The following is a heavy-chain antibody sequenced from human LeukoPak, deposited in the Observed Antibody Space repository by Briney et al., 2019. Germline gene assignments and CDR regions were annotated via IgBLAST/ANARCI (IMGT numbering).Heavy chain of an antibody. CDR3: TRAYEYGWFDP. CDR2: INPKTGGT. J-gene: IGHJ5*02. V-gene: IGHV1-2*02. CDR1: GYTFSDYF. D-gene: IGHD3-16*01. Sequence: ASVKVSCKASGYTFSDYFMHWVRQAPGQGLEWVGWINPKTGGTTYAQKFQGRVTMTRDMSITTAYMDLSRLRSDDTAVYYCTRAYEYGWFDPWGQGSLVIVSS.